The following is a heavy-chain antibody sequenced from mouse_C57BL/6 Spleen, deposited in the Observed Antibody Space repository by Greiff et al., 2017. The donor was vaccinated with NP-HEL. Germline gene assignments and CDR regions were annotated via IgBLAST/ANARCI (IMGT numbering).Heavy chain of an antibody. D-gene: IGHD1-1*01. CDR2: ISSGGSYT. Sequence: EVQVVESGGDLVKPGGSLKLSCAASGFTFSSYGMSWVRQTPDKRLEWVATISSGGSYTYYPDSVKGRFTISRDNAKNTLYLQMSSLKSEDTAMYYCARDYGSSFDYWGQGTTLTVSS. CDR1: GFTFSSYG. J-gene: IGHJ2*01. CDR3: ARDYGSSFDY. V-gene: IGHV5-6*01.